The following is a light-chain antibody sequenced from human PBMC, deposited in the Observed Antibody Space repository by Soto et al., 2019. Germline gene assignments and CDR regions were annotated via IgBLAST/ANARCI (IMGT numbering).Light chain of an antibody. CDR2: GNS. CDR3: QSYDSSLSVPWV. V-gene: IGLV1-40*01. Sequence: QSVLTQPPSVSGAPGQRVTISCTGSSSNIGAGYDVHWYQQLPGTAPKLLIYGNSNRPSGVPDRFSGSKSGTSASLAITGLQAEDEADYYCQSYDSSLSVPWVFGRGTKLTVL. J-gene: IGLJ3*02. CDR1: SSNIGAGYD.